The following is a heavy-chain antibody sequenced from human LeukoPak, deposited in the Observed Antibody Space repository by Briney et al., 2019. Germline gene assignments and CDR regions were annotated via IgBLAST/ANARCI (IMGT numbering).Heavy chain of an antibody. CDR3: ASWRHPAGDIPLCIDY. V-gene: IGHV3-74*01. CDR2: IRSDGSTT. Sequence: GGSLRLSCAASGFTFRGYAMRWVPQAPGKGLVWVSRIRSDGSTTSYADSVKGRFTISRDNAKNTLSLQMKSLRAEDTAVYYCASWRHPAGDIPLCIDYWGQGTLVTVSS. J-gene: IGHJ4*02. D-gene: IGHD2-21*01. CDR1: GFTFRGYA.